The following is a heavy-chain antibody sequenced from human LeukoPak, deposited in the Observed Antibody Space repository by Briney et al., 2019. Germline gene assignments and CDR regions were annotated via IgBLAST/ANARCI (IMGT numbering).Heavy chain of an antibody. CDR3: ASRPLYYYDSSGYGN. CDR1: GFTFSSYW. J-gene: IGHJ4*02. Sequence: PGGSLRLSCAASGFTFSSYWTHWVRQAPGKGLVWVSRINSDGSSTSYADSVKGRFTISRDNAKNTLYLQMNSLRAEDTAVYYCASRPLYYYDSSGYGNWGQGTLVTVSS. D-gene: IGHD3-22*01. CDR2: INSDGSST. V-gene: IGHV3-74*01.